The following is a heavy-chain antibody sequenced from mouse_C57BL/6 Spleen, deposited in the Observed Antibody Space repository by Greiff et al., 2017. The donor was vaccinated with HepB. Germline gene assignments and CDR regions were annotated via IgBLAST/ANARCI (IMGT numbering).Heavy chain of an antibody. V-gene: IGHV5-4*01. D-gene: IGHD1-1*01. CDR1: GFTFSSYA. CDR2: ISDGGSYT. CDR3: AREEATTVVATTMDY. J-gene: IGHJ4*01. Sequence: DVKLVESGGGLVKPGGSLKLSCAASGFTFSSYAMSWVRQTPEKRLEWVATISDGGSYTYYPDNVKGRFTISRDNAKNNLYLQMSHLKAEDTAMYYCAREEATTVVATTMDYWGQGTSVTVSS.